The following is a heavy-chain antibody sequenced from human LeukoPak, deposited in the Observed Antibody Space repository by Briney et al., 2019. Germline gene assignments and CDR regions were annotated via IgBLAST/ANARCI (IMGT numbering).Heavy chain of an antibody. CDR2: IKQDGSDI. CDR3: LRTGTCVFDF. D-gene: IGHD1-14*01. V-gene: IGHV3-7*01. J-gene: IGHJ4*02. Sequence: GGSLRLSCAASGFTFTNYSMSWVRQAPGKGLKWVANIKQDGSDIYYVDSVKGRFTISRDKSKNSLYLQINSLRVEDTAVYYCLRTGTCVFDFWGQGTLVTVSS. CDR1: GFTFTNYS.